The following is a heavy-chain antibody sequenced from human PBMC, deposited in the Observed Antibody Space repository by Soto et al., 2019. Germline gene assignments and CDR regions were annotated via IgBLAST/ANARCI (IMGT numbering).Heavy chain of an antibody. D-gene: IGHD1-20*01. CDR1: GFTFNSYA. J-gene: IGHJ4*02. CDR3: AKEGRITATEDEVDS. Sequence: GGSLRLSCAASGFTFNSYAMNWVRQAPQRGLEWVSAIGAGGGRAYYADSVKGRFTISRDNSKNTLFLQMNSLRAEDTAVYYCAKEGRITATEDEVDSWGQGTLVTVSS. CDR2: IGAGGGRA. V-gene: IGHV3-23*01.